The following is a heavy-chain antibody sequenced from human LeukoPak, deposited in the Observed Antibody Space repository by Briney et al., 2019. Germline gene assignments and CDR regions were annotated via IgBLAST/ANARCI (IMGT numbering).Heavy chain of an antibody. Sequence: GGSLRLSCAASGFTFSSYAMHWVRQAPGKGLEWVAVISYDGSNKYYADSVKGRFTISRDNSKNTLYLQMNSLRAEDTAVYYCAKVGGYDYDYYYYMDVWGKGTTVTISS. V-gene: IGHV3-30*04. CDR3: AKVGGYDYDYYYYMDV. CDR1: GFTFSSYA. CDR2: ISYDGSNK. D-gene: IGHD5-12*01. J-gene: IGHJ6*03.